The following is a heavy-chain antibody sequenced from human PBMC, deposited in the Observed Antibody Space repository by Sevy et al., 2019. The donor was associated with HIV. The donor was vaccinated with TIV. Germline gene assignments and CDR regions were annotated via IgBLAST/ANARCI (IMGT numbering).Heavy chain of an antibody. CDR1: GDPLNVYK. J-gene: IGHJ3*02. CDR3: ARNEDI. CDR2: INTGTGDT. Sequence: ASVKVSCKASGDPLNVYKIHWVRQAPGQSLEWMGWINTGTGDTRFSQNFQGRVALTKDTSASTAYMELSSLRSEDTAIYYCARNEDIWGQWTMVTVSS. V-gene: IGHV1-3*04.